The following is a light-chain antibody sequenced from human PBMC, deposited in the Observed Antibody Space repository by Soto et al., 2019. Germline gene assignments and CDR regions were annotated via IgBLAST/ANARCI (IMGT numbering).Light chain of an antibody. CDR3: GTWDSSLSAVV. V-gene: IGLV1-51*01. J-gene: IGLJ2*01. CDR1: SSNIGNND. CDR2: DNN. Sequence: QSVLTQPPSVPAAPGQKVTLSCSGISSNIGNNDDSWYQQFPGTVPKLLIYDNNKRPSGIPDRFSGSKSGTSATLGITGLQTGDEADYYCGTWDSSLSAVVFGGGTKLTVL.